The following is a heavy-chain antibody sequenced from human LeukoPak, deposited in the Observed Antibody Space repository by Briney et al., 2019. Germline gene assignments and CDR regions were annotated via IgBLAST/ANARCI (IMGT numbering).Heavy chain of an antibody. J-gene: IGHJ5*02. V-gene: IGHV3-30*03. CDR3: ARRGHDYGDSEWFDP. Sequence: GGSLRLSCAASGFTFSSYGMHWVRQAPGKGLEWVAFISYDGSSKYYADSVKGRFTISRDNSKNMMYLQMSSLRAEDTAVYYCARRGHDYGDSEWFDPWGQGTLVTVSS. CDR2: ISYDGSSK. D-gene: IGHD4-17*01. CDR1: GFTFSSYG.